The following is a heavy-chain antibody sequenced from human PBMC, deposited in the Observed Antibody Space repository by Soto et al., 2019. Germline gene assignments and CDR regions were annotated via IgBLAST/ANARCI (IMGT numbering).Heavy chain of an antibody. D-gene: IGHD7-27*01. V-gene: IGHV1-18*01. J-gene: IGHJ4*02. CDR1: GYTFTNYG. CDR3: TRANWYSEY. Sequence: GASVKVSCKASGYTFTNYGITWVRQAPGQGLEWMGGIGAYNGDTHYTQRLQGRVTMTTDTSTSTAYMELRGLRSADTAIYYCTRANWYSEYWGQGTLVTVSS. CDR2: IGAYNGDT.